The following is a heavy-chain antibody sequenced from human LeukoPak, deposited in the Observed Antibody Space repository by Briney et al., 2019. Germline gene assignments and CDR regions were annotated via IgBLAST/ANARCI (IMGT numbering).Heavy chain of an antibody. J-gene: IGHJ4*02. CDR2: INPNSGGT. D-gene: IGHD1-26*01. CDR1: GYTFTGYY. V-gene: IGHV1-2*02. Sequence: RASVKVSCKASGYTFTGYYMHWVRQAPGQGLEWMGWINPNSGGTNYAQKLQGRVTMTRDTSTSTVYMELSSLRSEDTAVYYCAREVIVGAHFDYWGQGILVTVSS. CDR3: AREVIVGAHFDY.